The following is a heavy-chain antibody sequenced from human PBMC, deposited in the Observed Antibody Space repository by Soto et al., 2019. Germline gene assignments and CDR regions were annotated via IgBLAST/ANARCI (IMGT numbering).Heavy chain of an antibody. CDR2: IIPIFGTA. D-gene: IGHD3-3*01. V-gene: IGHV1-69*06. J-gene: IGHJ4*02. Sequence: ASVKVSCKASGGTFSSYAISWVRQAPGQGLEWMGGIIPIFGTANYAQKFQGRVTITADKSTSTAYMELSSLRSEDTAVYYCARARTIFGVALDYWGQGTLVTVSS. CDR3: ARARTIFGVALDY. CDR1: GGTFSSYA.